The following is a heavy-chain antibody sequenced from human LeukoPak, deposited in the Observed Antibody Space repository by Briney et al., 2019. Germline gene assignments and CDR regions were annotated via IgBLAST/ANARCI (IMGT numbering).Heavy chain of an antibody. CDR1: GGTFSSYA. D-gene: IGHD5-18*01. CDR3: ARGNTAMVTRFDY. V-gene: IGHV1-69*13. J-gene: IGHJ4*02. CDR2: IIPIFGTA. Sequence: SVKVSCKASGGTFSSYAISWVRQAPGQGLEWMGGIIPIFGTANYAQKFQGRVTITADESTSTAYMELSSLRSEDTAVYYCARGNTAMVTRFDYWGQGTLVTVSS.